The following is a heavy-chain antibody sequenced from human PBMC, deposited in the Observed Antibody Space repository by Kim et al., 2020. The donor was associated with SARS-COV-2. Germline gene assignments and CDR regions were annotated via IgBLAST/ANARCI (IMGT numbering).Heavy chain of an antibody. V-gene: IGHV4-31*02. Sequence: NPTLKSRVTQSVCTSKNQFSLKLGAVTASDTALYYCARGDYDILTGYYVDYWGQGTLVTVSS. J-gene: IGHJ4*02. D-gene: IGHD3-9*01. CDR3: ARGDYDILTGYYVDY.